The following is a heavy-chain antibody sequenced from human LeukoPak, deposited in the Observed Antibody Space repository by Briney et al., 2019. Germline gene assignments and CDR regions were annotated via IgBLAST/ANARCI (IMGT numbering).Heavy chain of an antibody. J-gene: IGHJ3*02. CDR1: GFTVSSNY. CDR3: ARARLTPGVAFDI. Sequence: GGSRRLSCAASGFTVSSNYMSWVRQSPGKGLEWVSVIYSGGSTYYADSVKGRFTISRDNSKNTLYFQMNSLRAEDTAVYYCARARLTPGVAFDIWGQGTMVTVSS. D-gene: IGHD3-10*01. V-gene: IGHV3-53*01. CDR2: IYSGGST.